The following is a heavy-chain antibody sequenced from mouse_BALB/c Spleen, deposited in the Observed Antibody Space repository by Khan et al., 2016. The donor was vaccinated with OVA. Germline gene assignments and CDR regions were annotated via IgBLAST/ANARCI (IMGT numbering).Heavy chain of an antibody. Sequence: VQLQESGPGLVAPSQSLSITCTVSGFSLSRYNIHWVRQPPGKGLEWLGMIWGGGGTDYNSTLKIRLSISKENSKSQVFLKRNSLQTDDTAIYYWARAYYRYDGYYAMDYWGQGTSVTGSS. D-gene: IGHD2-14*01. CDR3: ARAYYRYDGYYAMDY. J-gene: IGHJ4*01. V-gene: IGHV2-6-4*01. CDR1: GFSLSRYN. CDR2: IWGGGGT.